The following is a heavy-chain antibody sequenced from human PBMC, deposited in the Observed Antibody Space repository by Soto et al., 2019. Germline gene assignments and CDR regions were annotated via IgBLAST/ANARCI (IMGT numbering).Heavy chain of an antibody. D-gene: IGHD3-16*01. V-gene: IGHV6-1*01. CDR2: TYYRSRWYN. J-gene: IGHJ4*02. CDR3: ASEFPYYVSSDSYLDY. CDR1: GDSVSGNSAA. Sequence: SQTLSLTCAISGDSVSGNSAAWTWIRQSPSRGLEWLGRTYYRSRWYNDYAVSVKSRITVTPDTSKNQFSLHLNSVTPEDTAVYYCASEFPYYVSSDSYLDYWGQGALVTVS.